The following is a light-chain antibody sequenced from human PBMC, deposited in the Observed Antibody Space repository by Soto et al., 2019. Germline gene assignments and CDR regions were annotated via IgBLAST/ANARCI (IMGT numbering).Light chain of an antibody. V-gene: IGKV3-15*01. J-gene: IGKJ2*01. CDR1: QGVSSN. CDR3: QQYNNWPPIT. Sequence: ETVMTQSPATLSVSPGERATLPCRASQGVSSNLAWYQQKPGQAPRLLIYSASTRATGIPARFSGSGSGTEFTLTISSLQSEDFAVYYCQQYNNWPPITFGQGTKLEIK. CDR2: SAS.